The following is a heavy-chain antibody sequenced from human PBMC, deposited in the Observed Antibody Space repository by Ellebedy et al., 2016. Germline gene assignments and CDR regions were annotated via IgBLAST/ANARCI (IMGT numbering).Heavy chain of an antibody. D-gene: IGHD2-2*01. CDR2: LTIDGTDK. Sequence: GESLKISXAASGFTSSSYGMHWVRQAPGKGLEWVATLTIDGTDKYYGDTVKGRFTISRDNSKNTVYLQMSSLRAEDTAVYYCARGSEVIPADFWGQGALVTVSS. V-gene: IGHV3-33*05. CDR3: ARGSEVIPADF. J-gene: IGHJ4*02. CDR1: GFTSSSYG.